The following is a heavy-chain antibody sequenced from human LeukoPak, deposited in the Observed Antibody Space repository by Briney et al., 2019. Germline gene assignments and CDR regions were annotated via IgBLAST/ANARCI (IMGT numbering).Heavy chain of an antibody. D-gene: IGHD3-10*01. V-gene: IGHV4-59*01. CDR3: ARATRGYMVRGVIITDYYGMDV. CDR2: IYYSGST. Sequence: SETLSLTCTVSGGSISSYYWSWIRQPPGKGLEWIGYIYYSGSTNYNPSLKSRVTISVDTSKNQFSLKLSSVTAADTAVYCCARATRGYMVRGVIITDYYGMDVWGQGTTVTVSS. J-gene: IGHJ6*02. CDR1: GGSISSYY.